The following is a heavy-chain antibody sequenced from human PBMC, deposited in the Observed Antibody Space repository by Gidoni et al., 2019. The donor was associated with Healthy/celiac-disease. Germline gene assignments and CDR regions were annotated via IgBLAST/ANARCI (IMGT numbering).Heavy chain of an antibody. CDR1: GFTFSSYA. Sequence: EVQLVESGGGLVQPGGSLRLSCSASGFTFSSYAMHWVRQAPGKGLEYVSAISSNGGSTYYADSVKGRFTISRDNSKNTLYLQMSSLRAEDTAVYYCVSVREIVLVVSANNSDYWGQGTLVTVSS. D-gene: IGHD2-8*02. J-gene: IGHJ4*02. CDR2: ISSNGGST. V-gene: IGHV3-64D*06. CDR3: VSVREIVLVVSANNSDY.